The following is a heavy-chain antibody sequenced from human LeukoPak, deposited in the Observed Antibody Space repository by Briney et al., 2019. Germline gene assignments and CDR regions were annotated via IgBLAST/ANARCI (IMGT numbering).Heavy chain of an antibody. Sequence: GGSLRHSCVASGFTFGHHFMSWVRRAPGGGLEWVANINPDGSIKFHADSVKGRFSISRNNAKNSVYLQMNSLRRDDTAVYYCARAVDVADYWGQGTLVAVSS. CDR3: ARAVDVADY. D-gene: IGHD3-16*01. CDR2: INPDGSIK. V-gene: IGHV3-7*01. J-gene: IGHJ4*02. CDR1: GFTFGHHF.